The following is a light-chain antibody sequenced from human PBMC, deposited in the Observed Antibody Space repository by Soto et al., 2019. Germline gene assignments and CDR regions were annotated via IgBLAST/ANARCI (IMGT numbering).Light chain of an antibody. CDR3: QQYKSYWK. V-gene: IGKV1-5*03. J-gene: IGKJ1*01. Sequence: DIQMTQSPATLSASVGDSVTITCRASQSITNWLAWYQLKPGKAPKLLIHEASNLHSGVSSRFTGSGSGTDFTLTITSLQSEDFATYYCQQYKSYWKFGQGTRV. CDR1: QSITNW. CDR2: EAS.